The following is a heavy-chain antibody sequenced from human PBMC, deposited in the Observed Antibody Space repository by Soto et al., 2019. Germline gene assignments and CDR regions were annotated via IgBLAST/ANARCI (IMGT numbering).Heavy chain of an antibody. CDR1: GFTFSSYG. CDR2: ISYDGSNK. J-gene: IGHJ4*02. V-gene: IGHV3-30*18. Sequence: GGSLRLSCAASGFTFSSYGMHWVRQAPGKGLDWVAVISYDGSNKYYADSVKGRFTISRDNSKNTLYLQMNSLRAEDTAVYYCAKDRGGAGFDYWGQGTLVTVSS. CDR3: AKDRGGAGFDY. D-gene: IGHD1-26*01.